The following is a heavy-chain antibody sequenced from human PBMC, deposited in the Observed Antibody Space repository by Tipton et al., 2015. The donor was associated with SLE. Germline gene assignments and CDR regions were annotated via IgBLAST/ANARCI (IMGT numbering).Heavy chain of an antibody. Sequence: TLSLTCTVSGGSISSGGYYWSWIRQHPGKGLEWIGYIYYSGSTYYNPSLKSRVTISVDRSKNQFSLKLSSVTAADTAVYYCARGSFSRYSSYFDLWGRGTLVTVSS. CDR2: IYYSGST. CDR1: GGSISSGGYY. D-gene: IGHD5-12*01. V-gene: IGHV4-31*03. J-gene: IGHJ2*01. CDR3: ARGSFSRYSSYFDL.